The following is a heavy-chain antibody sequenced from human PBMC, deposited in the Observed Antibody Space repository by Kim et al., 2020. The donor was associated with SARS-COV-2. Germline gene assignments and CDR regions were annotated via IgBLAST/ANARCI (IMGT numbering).Heavy chain of an antibody. V-gene: IGHV3-23*01. J-gene: IGHJ4*02. D-gene: IGHD2-8*01. CDR1: GFTFSSYA. Sequence: GGSLRLSCAASGFTFSSYAMSWVRQAPGKGLEWVSGIGTGHTPSYRESVKGRFTISRDNSKNTLYLQMDSLRDEDTAIYYCAKKGNVPHFDYWGQGTLVT. CDR3: AKKGNVPHFDY. CDR2: IGTGHTP.